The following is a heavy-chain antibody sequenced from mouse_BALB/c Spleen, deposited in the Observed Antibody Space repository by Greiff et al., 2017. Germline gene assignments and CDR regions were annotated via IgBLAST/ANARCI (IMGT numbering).Heavy chain of an antibody. J-gene: IGHJ3*01. D-gene: IGHD3-3*01. V-gene: IGHV5-9-4*01. CDR3: ARDLRRDGAY. CDR2: ISSGGSYT. Sequence: EVKVEESGGGLVKPGGSLKLSCAASGFTFSSYAMSWVRQSPEKRLEWVAEISSGGSYTYYPDTVTGRFTISRDNAKNTLYLEMSSLRSEDTAMYYCARDLRRDGAYWGQGTLVTVSA. CDR1: GFTFSSYA.